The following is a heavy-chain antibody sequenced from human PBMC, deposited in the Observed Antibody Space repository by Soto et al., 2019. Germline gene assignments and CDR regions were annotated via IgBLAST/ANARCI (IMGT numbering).Heavy chain of an antibody. Sequence: QGQLVQSGAEVKKPGSSVKVSCKASGGTFSSYVISWVRQAPGQGLEWMGGIIPVVDTTTDAQKFRGRVTITADKATSTAYMELSSLTSEDTSLYYCAMHGGDFGLLWGQGTLVTVSA. CDR2: IIPVVDTT. CDR1: GGTFSSYV. D-gene: IGHD3-3*01. CDR3: AMHGGDFGLL. J-gene: IGHJ4*02. V-gene: IGHV1-69*06.